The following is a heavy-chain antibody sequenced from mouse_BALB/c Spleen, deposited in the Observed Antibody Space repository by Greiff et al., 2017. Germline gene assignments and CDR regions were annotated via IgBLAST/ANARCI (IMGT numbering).Heavy chain of an antibody. CDR1: GFTFSSYT. V-gene: IGHV5-6-4*01. J-gene: IGHJ4*01. CDR2: ISSGGSYS. Sequence: EVQRVESGGGLVKPGGSLKLSCAASGFTFSSYTMSWVRQTPEKRLEWVATISSGGSYSYYPDSVKGRFTISRDNAKNTLYLQMSSLKSEDTAMYYCTRDDYYGSTLYAMDYWGQGTSVTVSS. CDR3: TRDDYYGSTLYAMDY. D-gene: IGHD1-1*01.